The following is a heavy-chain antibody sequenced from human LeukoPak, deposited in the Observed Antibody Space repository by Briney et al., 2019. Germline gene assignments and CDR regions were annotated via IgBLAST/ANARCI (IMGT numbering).Heavy chain of an antibody. V-gene: IGHV4-61*02. CDR2: IYTSGST. D-gene: IGHD6-19*01. CDR3: ARATVAEGLYYFDY. Sequence: PSETLSLTCTVSGGSISSGSYYWSWIRQPAGKGLEWIGRIYTSGSTNYNPSLKSRVTISVDTSENQFSLKLSSVTAADTAVYYCARATVAEGLYYFDYWGQGTLVTVSS. J-gene: IGHJ4*02. CDR1: GGSISSGSYY.